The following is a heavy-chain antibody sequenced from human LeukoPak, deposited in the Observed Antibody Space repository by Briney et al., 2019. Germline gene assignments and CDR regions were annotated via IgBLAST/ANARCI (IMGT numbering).Heavy chain of an antibody. CDR3: GLSAVWGGTFDY. CDR2: INPSGGST. CDR1: GYTFTSYY. D-gene: IGHD3-16*01. Sequence: GASVKVSCKASGYTFTSYYMHWVRQAPGQGLEWMGIINPSGGSTSYAQKFQGRVTMTRDTSTSTVYMELSSLRSEDTAVYYCGLSAVWGGTFDYWGQGTLVTVSS. V-gene: IGHV1-46*01. J-gene: IGHJ4*02.